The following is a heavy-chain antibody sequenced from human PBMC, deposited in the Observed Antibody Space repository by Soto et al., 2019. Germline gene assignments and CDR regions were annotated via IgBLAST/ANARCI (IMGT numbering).Heavy chain of an antibody. Sequence: GESLKISCKGSGYSFASYWIVWVRQMPGKGLEWMGDIFPGDSDTRYSPSFQGQVTISVDKSISTTYLQWSNLKASDTAMYFCARRGYCAGNCPNWLDPWGQGTLVTVSS. V-gene: IGHV5-51*01. J-gene: IGHJ5*02. CDR1: GYSFASYW. D-gene: IGHD2-21*02. CDR3: ARRGYCAGNCPNWLDP. CDR2: IFPGDSDT.